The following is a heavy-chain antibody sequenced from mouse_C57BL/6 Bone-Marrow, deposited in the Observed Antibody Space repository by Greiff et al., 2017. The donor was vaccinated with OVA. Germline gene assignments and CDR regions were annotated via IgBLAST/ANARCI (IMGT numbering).Heavy chain of an antibody. CDR1: GYAFSSSW. CDR3: ARGIRYYYGSSHFDY. CDR2: IYPGDGDT. D-gene: IGHD1-1*01. Sequence: QVQLQQSGPELVKPGASVKISCKASGYAFSSSWMNWVKQRPGKGLEWIGRIYPGDGDTNYNGKFKGKATLTADKSSSTAYMQLSSLTSEDSAVYFGARGIRYYYGSSHFDYWGQGTTLTVSS. V-gene: IGHV1-82*01. J-gene: IGHJ2*01.